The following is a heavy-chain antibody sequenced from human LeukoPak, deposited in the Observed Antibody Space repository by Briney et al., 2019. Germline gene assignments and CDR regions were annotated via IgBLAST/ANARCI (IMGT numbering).Heavy chain of an antibody. CDR3: ARDYGRNIPFDY. CDR1: GGSISSSSYY. J-gene: IGHJ4*02. Sequence: PSETLSLTCTASGGSISSSSYYWGWIRQPPGKGLEWIGSIYYSGSTYYNPSLKSRVTISVDTSKNQFSLKLSSVTAADTAVYYCARDYGRNIPFDYWGQGTLVTVSS. CDR2: IYYSGST. D-gene: IGHD4-17*01. V-gene: IGHV4-39*02.